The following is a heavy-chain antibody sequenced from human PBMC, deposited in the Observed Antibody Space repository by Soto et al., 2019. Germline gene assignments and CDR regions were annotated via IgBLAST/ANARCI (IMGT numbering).Heavy chain of an antibody. V-gene: IGHV3-21*01. Sequence: RGSLRLSCAASGFIFSTYTMNWVRQAPGKGLEWVSSITSSSNDIYYADSVKGRFTISRDNAKKSLYLQMNSLTAEDTALYYRTTRQGFWGGGRCPSTRYFDYCGQGHLVTVS. CDR3: TTRQGFWGGGRCPSTRYFDY. J-gene: IGHJ4*02. D-gene: IGHD2-15*01. CDR2: ITSSSNDI. CDR1: GFIFSTYT.